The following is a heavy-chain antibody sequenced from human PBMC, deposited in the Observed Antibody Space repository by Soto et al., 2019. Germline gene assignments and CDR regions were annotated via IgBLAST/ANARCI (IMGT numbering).Heavy chain of an antibody. Sequence: EVQLVESGGGLVKPGGSLRLSCAASGFTFSNAWMSWVRQAQGKGLEWVGRIKSKTDGGTTDYAAPVKGRFTISRDGSNNTLYLQMISLKTEDTAVYSCTTIPLQLLYDYWGQGTLLTVSS. J-gene: IGHJ4*02. CDR1: GFTFSNAW. CDR3: TTIPLQLLYDY. D-gene: IGHD2-2*02. CDR2: IKSKTDGGTT. V-gene: IGHV3-15*01.